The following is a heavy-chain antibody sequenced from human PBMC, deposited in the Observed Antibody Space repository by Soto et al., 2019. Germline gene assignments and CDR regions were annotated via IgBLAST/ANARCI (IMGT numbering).Heavy chain of an antibody. Sequence: LRLSCAASGFTFSSYEMNWVRQAPGKGLEWVSYISSSGSTIYYPDSVKGRFTISRDNAENSLYLQMNSLGVDDTAVYSCVRGGGGGLFEHWGQGVLVTVSS. J-gene: IGHJ4*02. CDR1: GFTFSSYE. V-gene: IGHV3-48*03. D-gene: IGHD2-21*01. CDR3: VRGGGGGLFEH. CDR2: ISSSGSTI.